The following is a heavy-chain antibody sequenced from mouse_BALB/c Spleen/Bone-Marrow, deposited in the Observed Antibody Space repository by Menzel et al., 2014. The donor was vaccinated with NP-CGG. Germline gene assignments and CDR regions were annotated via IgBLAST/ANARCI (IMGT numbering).Heavy chain of an antibody. Sequence: EVQGVESGPELVKPGASVKISCKTSGYTFTEYTMHWVKQSHGKSLEWIGGIHPNNGGSSYNQKFKGKATLTVDKSSSTAYMELRNLTSEDSAVYYCAALYGIVFDYWGQGTTLTVSS. CDR3: AALYGIVFDY. CDR2: IHPNNGGS. D-gene: IGHD2-1*01. J-gene: IGHJ2*01. CDR1: GYTFTEYT. V-gene: IGHV1-18*01.